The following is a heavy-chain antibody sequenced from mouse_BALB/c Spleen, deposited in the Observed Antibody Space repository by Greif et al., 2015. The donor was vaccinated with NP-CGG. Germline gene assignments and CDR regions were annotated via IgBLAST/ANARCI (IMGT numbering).Heavy chain of an antibody. CDR2: SRNKANDYTT. V-gene: IGHV7-1*02. J-gene: IGHJ1*01. Sequence: EVQGVESGGGLVQPGGSLRFSCATSGFTFSDFYMEWVRQPPGKRLEWIAASRNKANDYTTEYSASVKGRFIVSRDTSQSILYLQMNALRAEDTAIYYCARDYYGSSYWYFDVWGAGTTVTVSS. D-gene: IGHD1-1*01. CDR3: ARDYYGSSYWYFDV. CDR1: GFTFSDFY.